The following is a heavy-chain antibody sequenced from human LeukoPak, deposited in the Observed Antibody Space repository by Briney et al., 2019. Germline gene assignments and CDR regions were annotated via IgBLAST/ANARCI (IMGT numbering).Heavy chain of an antibody. J-gene: IGHJ2*01. CDR2: IYYSGST. Sequence: SETLSLTCTVSGGSISSSSYYWGWIRQPPGKGLEWIGSIYYSGSTYYNPSLKSRVTISVDTSKNQFSLRLSSVTAADTAVYYRASPKYCSGGSCYSGWYFDLWGRGTLVTVSS. CDR3: ASPKYCSGGSCYSGWYFDL. CDR1: GGSISSSSYY. D-gene: IGHD2-15*01. V-gene: IGHV4-39*01.